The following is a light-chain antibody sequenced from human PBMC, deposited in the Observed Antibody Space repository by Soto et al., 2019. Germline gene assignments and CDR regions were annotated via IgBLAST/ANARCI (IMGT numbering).Light chain of an antibody. CDR3: QQRHMWPIT. J-gene: IGKJ5*01. V-gene: IGKV3-11*01. Sequence: EVVLAPSPAALSLSPGERATLSCRASQSISNYLAWYQQKPGQAPRLLIYDASNRATGIPARFSGSGSGTDFTLTISSLEPEDSAVYYCQQRHMWPITFGQGTRREIK. CDR1: QSISNY. CDR2: DAS.